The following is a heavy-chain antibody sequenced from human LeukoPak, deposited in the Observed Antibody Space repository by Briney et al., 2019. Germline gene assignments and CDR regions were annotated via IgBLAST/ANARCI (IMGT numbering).Heavy chain of an antibody. Sequence: SETLSLTCTVSGGSISSGDYYWSWIRQPPGTGLEWIGYIYYSGSTYYNPSLKSRVTISVDTSKNQFSLKLSSVTAADTAVYYCARARETTVTTGAFDIWGQGTMVTVSS. V-gene: IGHV4-30-4*01. J-gene: IGHJ3*02. CDR3: ARARETTVTTGAFDI. CDR2: IYYSGST. CDR1: GGSISSGDYY. D-gene: IGHD4-17*01.